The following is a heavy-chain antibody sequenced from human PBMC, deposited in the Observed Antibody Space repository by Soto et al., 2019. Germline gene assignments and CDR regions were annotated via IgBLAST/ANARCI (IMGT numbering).Heavy chain of an antibody. V-gene: IGHV4-39*02. CDR2: IYYSGST. J-gene: IGHJ4*02. CDR3: ARGSERFLESRPYYFDY. D-gene: IGHD3-3*01. Sequence: PSETLSLTCTVSGGSISSSSYYWGWIRQPPGKGLEWIGSIYYSGSTYHNPSLKSRVTITRDTSASTAYMELSSLRSGDTAVYYCARGSERFLESRPYYFDYWGQGTLVTVSS. CDR1: GGSISSSSYY.